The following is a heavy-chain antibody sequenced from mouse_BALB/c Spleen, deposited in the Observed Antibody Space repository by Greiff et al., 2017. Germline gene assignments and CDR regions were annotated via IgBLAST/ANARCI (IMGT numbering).Heavy chain of an antibody. CDR1: GFTFSSYA. CDR2: ISSGGST. Sequence: EVVLVESGGGLVKPGGSLKLSCAASGFTFSSYAMSWVRQTPEKRLEWVASISSGGSTYYPDSVKGRFTISRDNARNILYLQMSSLRSEDTAMYYCARGRYFDVWGAGTTVTVSS. J-gene: IGHJ1*01. CDR3: ARGRYFDV. V-gene: IGHV5-6-5*01.